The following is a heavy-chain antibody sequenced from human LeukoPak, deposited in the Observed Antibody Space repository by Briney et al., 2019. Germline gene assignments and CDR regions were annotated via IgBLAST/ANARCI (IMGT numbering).Heavy chain of an antibody. CDR1: GFTVSSNY. V-gene: IGHV3-53*01. CDR3: AISSGSYDY. Sequence: GGSLRLSCAASGFTVSSNYMSWVRQAPGKGLEWVSLIYSSGITKYADSVKGRFTISRDNSKNTLYPQMNSLRVEDTAVYYCAISSGSYDYWGQGTLVTVSS. CDR2: IYSSGIT. D-gene: IGHD1-26*01. J-gene: IGHJ4*02.